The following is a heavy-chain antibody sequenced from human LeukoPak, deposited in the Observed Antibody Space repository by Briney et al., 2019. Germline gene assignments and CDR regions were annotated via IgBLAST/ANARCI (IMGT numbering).Heavy chain of an antibody. CDR3: ASDANYYDTSRNYYDAFDL. CDR1: GFTFSSYW. J-gene: IGHJ3*01. Sequence: GGSLRLSCAASGFTFSSYWRTWIRQAPGKGLEWVANIEADGSLKYYVDSVKDRFTIFRDNAKNSLNLQMNSLTADDTAVYYCASDANYYDTSRNYYDAFDLWGQGTVVTVSS. CDR2: IEADGSLK. D-gene: IGHD3-22*01. V-gene: IGHV3-7*01.